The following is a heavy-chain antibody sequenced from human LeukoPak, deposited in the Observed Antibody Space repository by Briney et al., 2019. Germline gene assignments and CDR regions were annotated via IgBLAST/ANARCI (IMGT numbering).Heavy chain of an antibody. D-gene: IGHD4-23*01. CDR2: ISYDGSNK. J-gene: IGHJ4*02. V-gene: IGHV3-30*04. CDR3: TPQYGGNSY. Sequence: GGSLRLSCAASGFTFNNYAMHWVRQAPGKGLQWVAVISYDGSNKYYADSVKGRFTISRDNSKNTLYLQMNSLKTEDTAVYYCTPQYGGNSYWGQGTLVTVSS. CDR1: GFTFNNYA.